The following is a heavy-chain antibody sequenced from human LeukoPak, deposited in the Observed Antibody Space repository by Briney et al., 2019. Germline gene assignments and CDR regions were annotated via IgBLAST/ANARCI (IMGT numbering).Heavy chain of an antibody. CDR1: GFTFSSYS. J-gene: IGHJ4*02. CDR3: AIFGGGYSNLNLDY. V-gene: IGHV3-21*01. CDR2: ISSSSSYI. D-gene: IGHD4-11*01. Sequence: PGGSLRLSCAASGFTFSSYSMNWVRQAPGKGLEWVSSISSSSSYIYYADSVKGRFTISRDNAKNSLYLQMNSLRAEDTAVYYCAIFGGGYSNLNLDYWGQGTLVTVSS.